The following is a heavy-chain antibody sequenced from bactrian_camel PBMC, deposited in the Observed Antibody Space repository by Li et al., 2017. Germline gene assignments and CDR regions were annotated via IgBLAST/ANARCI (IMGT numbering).Heavy chain of an antibody. CDR2: INKYGTT. V-gene: IGHV3S55*01. J-gene: IGHJ4*01. Sequence: HVQLVESGGGSVQAGGSLKLSCVASGFRFDTCTMQWYRQAPGKEREVVSVINKYGTTTYLESVKGRFTISRDNAKNTVYLQMNNLKTEDTAVYYCGACGELPRTQGTQVTVS. D-gene: IGHD1*01. CDR1: GFRFDTCT.